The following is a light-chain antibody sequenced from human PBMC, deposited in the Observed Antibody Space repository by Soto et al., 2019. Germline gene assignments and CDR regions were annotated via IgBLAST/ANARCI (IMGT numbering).Light chain of an antibody. Sequence: QSALTQPASVSGSPGQSITISCTGTSSDVGRYDIVSWYQQHPGRVPKVIIYGVSSRPSGVSNRFSGSKSGNTASLTISGLQAEDEADYYCCSYISTGGWMFGGGTKVTVL. CDR3: CSYISTGGWM. V-gene: IGLV2-23*02. CDR2: GVS. CDR1: SSDVGRYDI. J-gene: IGLJ3*02.